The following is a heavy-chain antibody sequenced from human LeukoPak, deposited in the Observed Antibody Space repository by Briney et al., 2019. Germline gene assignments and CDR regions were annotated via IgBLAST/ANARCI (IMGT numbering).Heavy chain of an antibody. J-gene: IGHJ4*02. CDR1: GYTFTGYY. Sequence: ASVKVSCKASGYTFTGYYMHWVRQAPGQGLEWKGWMNPNSGNTGYAQKFQGRVTMTRDTSISTAYMELNSLRSEDTAVYYCARTLTYGDYDFDYWGQGTLVTVSS. CDR3: ARTLTYGDYDFDY. V-gene: IGHV1-8*02. D-gene: IGHD4-17*01. CDR2: MNPNSGNT.